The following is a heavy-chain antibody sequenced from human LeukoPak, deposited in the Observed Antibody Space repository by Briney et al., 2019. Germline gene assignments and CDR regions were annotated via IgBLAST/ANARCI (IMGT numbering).Heavy chain of an antibody. J-gene: IGHJ4*02. CDR3: ARGPADSYYFDY. CDR1: GGTFSSYA. Sequence: SVKVSCKASGGTFSSYAISWVRQAPGQGLEWMGGIIPIFGTANYAQKFQGRVTITTDESTSTAYMELSSLRSEDTAVFYCARGPADSYYFDYWGQGTLVTVSS. CDR2: IIPIFGTA. V-gene: IGHV1-69*05. D-gene: IGHD4-11*01.